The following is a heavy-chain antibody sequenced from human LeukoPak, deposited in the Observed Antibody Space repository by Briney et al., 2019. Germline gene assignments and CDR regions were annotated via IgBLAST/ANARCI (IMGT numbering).Heavy chain of an antibody. D-gene: IGHD2-15*01. CDR2: ISSNGGST. CDR1: GFTFSSYA. J-gene: IGHJ4*02. V-gene: IGHV3-64*01. Sequence: GGSLRLSCAASGFTFSSYAMHWVRQAPGKGLEYVSAISSNGGSTYYANSVKGRFTISRDNSKNTLYLQMNSLRAEDTAVYYCANWGCSGGSCYPFDYWGQGTLVTVSS. CDR3: ANWGCSGGSCYPFDY.